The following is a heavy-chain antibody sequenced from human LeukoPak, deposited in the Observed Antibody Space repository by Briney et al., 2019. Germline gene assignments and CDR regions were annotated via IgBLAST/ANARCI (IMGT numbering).Heavy chain of an antibody. CDR1: GGTSSSYA. CDR2: IIPIFGTA. D-gene: IGHD3-3*01. Sequence: SVKVSCKASGGTSSSYAISWVRQAPGQGLEWMGGIIPIFGTANYAQKFQGRVTITTDESTSTAYMELSSLRSEDTAVYYCARDLGDFWSGYYIGYWGQGTLVTVSS. CDR3: ARDLGDFWSGYYIGY. J-gene: IGHJ4*02. V-gene: IGHV1-69*05.